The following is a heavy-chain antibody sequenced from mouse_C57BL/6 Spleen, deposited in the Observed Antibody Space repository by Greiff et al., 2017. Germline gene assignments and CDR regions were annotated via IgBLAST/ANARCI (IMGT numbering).Heavy chain of an antibody. Sequence: QVQLQQSGAELARPGASVKMSCKASGYTFTSYTMHWVKQRPGQGLEWIGYINPSSGYTKYNQKFKDKATLTADKSSSTAYMQLRSLTSEDSAVYYCARSRTGTDYFDYWGQGTTLTVSS. D-gene: IGHD4-1*01. CDR3: ARSRTGTDYFDY. J-gene: IGHJ2*01. CDR1: GYTFTSYT. V-gene: IGHV1-4*01. CDR2: INPSSGYT.